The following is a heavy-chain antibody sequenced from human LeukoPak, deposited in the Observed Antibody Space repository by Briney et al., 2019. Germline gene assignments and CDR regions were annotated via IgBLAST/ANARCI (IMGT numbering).Heavy chain of an antibody. CDR1: GESFSGYY. Sequence: KPSETLSLTCAVYGESFSGYYWTWVPQPPGKGLEWIGDINHSGRTTYNPSLKSRVIISVDTSKNLFSLNLTSVTAADTAVYYCTRPWQRRYYMDVWGKGTTVAVSS. J-gene: IGHJ6*03. CDR3: TRPWQRRYYMDV. CDR2: INHSGRT. V-gene: IGHV4-34*01.